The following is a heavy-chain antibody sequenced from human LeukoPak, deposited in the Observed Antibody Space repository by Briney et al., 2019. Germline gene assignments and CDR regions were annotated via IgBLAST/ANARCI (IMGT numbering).Heavy chain of an antibody. D-gene: IGHD5-24*01. CDR2: INSDGSST. Sequence: PGGSLRLSCAASGFTFSNYWMHWVRQAPGKGLVWVSRINSDGSSTSYADSVKGRFTISRDNAKNTLYLQMNSLRAEDTAVYYCARVKRWKAADQYYFDYWGQGTLVTVSS. V-gene: IGHV3-74*01. J-gene: IGHJ4*02. CDR1: GFTFSNYW. CDR3: ARVKRWKAADQYYFDY.